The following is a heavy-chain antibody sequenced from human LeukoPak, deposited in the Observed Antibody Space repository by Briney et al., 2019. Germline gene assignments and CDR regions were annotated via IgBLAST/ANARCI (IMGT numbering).Heavy chain of an antibody. CDR1: GNTFTSYA. Sequence: GASVKVSCKASGNTFTSYAITWVRQAPGQGLEWMGWISAYNGNTNYAQKLQGRVTMTTDTSTSTAYMDLRSLRSDDTAVYYCARDRKYYYHMDVWGKGTTVTVSS. V-gene: IGHV1-18*01. CDR2: ISAYNGNT. CDR3: ARDRKYYYHMDV. J-gene: IGHJ6*03.